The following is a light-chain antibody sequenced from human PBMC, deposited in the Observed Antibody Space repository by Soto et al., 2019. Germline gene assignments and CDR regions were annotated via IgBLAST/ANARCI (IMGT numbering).Light chain of an antibody. CDR3: HQYDSSPIT. Sequence: EIVLTQSPGTLSLSPGERATLSCRASQSVSSSYLAWYQQKPGQAPRLLIYGASSRATGIPDRFSGSGSGTDFTLTISRLEPEDFVVYYCHQYDSSPITFGHGTRLEIK. CDR1: QSVSSSY. CDR2: GAS. V-gene: IGKV3-20*01. J-gene: IGKJ5*01.